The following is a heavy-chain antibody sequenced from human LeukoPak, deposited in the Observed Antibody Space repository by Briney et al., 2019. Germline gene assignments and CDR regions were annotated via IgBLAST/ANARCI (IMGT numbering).Heavy chain of an antibody. CDR1: DGSISSYY. V-gene: IGHV4-59*01. CDR2: IHYSGST. Sequence: KASETLSPTCSISDGSISSYYWNWIRQSPGKGLEWIGHIHYSGSTHYNPSLRSRVSISIDTSKNHFSLKLRSVTAVDTAVYYCARWGHFDNSGYFVVDYWGQGTLVTVSS. CDR3: ARWGHFDNSGYFVVDY. J-gene: IGHJ4*02. D-gene: IGHD3-22*01.